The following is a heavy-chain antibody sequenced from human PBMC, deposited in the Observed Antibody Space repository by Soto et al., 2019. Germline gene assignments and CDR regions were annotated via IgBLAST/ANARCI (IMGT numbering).Heavy chain of an antibody. V-gene: IGHV3-23*01. CDR3: ARERLSCSGESCYSGSDY. CDR1: GFTFSSYA. CDR2: ISGCGGTT. Sequence: EVQLLESGGGLVQPGGSLRLSCAASGFTFSSYAMSWVRQAPGKGLEWVSLISGCGGTTLYADSVKGRFTISRDNSKNTLYLQMNSLRAEDEAVYYCARERLSCSGESCYSGSDYWGQGILVTVSS. J-gene: IGHJ4*02. D-gene: IGHD2-15*01.